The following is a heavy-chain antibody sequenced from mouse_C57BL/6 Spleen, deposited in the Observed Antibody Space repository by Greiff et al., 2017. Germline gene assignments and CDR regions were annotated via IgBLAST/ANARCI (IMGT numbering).Heavy chain of an antibody. CDR1: GYTFTDYE. V-gene: IGHV1-15*01. D-gene: IGHD1-1*01. J-gene: IGHJ2*01. CDR3: TRAYYYGNSPLFDY. Sequence: VQLQQSGAELVRPGASVTLSCKASGYTFTDYEMHWVKQTPVHGLEWIGAIDPETGGTAYNQKFKGKAILTADKSSSTAYMELRSLTSEDSAVYYSTRAYYYGNSPLFDYWGQGTTLTAST. CDR2: IDPETGGT.